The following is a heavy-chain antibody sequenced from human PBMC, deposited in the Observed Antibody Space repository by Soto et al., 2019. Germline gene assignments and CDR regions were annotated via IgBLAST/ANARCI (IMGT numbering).Heavy chain of an antibody. D-gene: IGHD3-10*01. J-gene: IGHJ5*02. Sequence: GGSLRLSCAASGFTFSSYSMNWVRQAPGKGLEWVSSISSSSSYIYYADSVKGRFTISRDNAKNSLYLQMNSLRAEDTAVYYCARAGGSGSYHNYLLPNWFDPWGQGTLVTVSS. CDR2: ISSSSSYI. V-gene: IGHV3-21*01. CDR1: GFTFSSYS. CDR3: ARAGGSGSYHNYLLPNWFDP.